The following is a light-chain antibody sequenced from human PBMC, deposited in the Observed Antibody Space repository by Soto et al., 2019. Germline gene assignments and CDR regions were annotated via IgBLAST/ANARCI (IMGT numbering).Light chain of an antibody. CDR1: QSVRSN. V-gene: IGKV3-15*01. Sequence: ETVLTQSPASLSVSPGERVTLSCRASQSVRSNLAWYQQRPGQAPRLLISGASITATGIPAGFSGSGSGTEFSPNSKSLESEVLDVGYYQQYYDWPPSTFGEGTKVDIK. J-gene: IGKJ1*01. CDR3: QQYYDWPPST. CDR2: GAS.